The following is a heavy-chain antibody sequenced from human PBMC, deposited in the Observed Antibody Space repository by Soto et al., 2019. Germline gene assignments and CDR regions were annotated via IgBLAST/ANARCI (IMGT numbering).Heavy chain of an antibody. V-gene: IGHV4-30-2*05. J-gene: IGHJ5*02. Sequence: PSETLSLTCAVSGGSISSGGYSWSWIRQPPGKGLEWIGYIYHSGSTYYNPSLKSRVTISVDTSKNQFSLKLSSVTAADTAVFYCAREADSSSPPQRSNWFDPWGQGTLVTVSS. CDR2: IYHSGST. CDR1: GGSISSGGYS. D-gene: IGHD6-13*01. CDR3: AREADSSSPPQRSNWFDP.